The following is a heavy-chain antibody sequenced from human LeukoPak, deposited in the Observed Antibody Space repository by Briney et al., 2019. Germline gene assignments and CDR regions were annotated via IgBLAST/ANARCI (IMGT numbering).Heavy chain of an antibody. CDR1: GYSFTSHY. J-gene: IGHJ6*03. Sequence: ASVKVSCKASGYSFTSHYMHWVRQAPGQGLEWLGLINPSGSSTLYAQKFQGRVTMTRDMSTTTDYMELNSLRAEDTAVYYCARGGLPIYYYYMDVWGKGTTVTVSS. D-gene: IGHD4-11*01. CDR3: ARGGLPIYYYYMDV. V-gene: IGHV1-46*01. CDR2: INPSGSST.